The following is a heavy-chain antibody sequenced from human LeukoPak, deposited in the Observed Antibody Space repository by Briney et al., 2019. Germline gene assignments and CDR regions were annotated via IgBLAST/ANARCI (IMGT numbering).Heavy chain of an antibody. D-gene: IGHD3-22*01. CDR2: IIPLLGTP. V-gene: IGHV1-69*04. J-gene: IGHJ1*01. CDR3: ARMEYFDSTGYSHAEYFQH. Sequence: GSSVKVSCKASGGTFNSFAISWVRQAPGQGLEWVGRIIPLLGTPDYAQKFQGRVTITSDKYTGTAYIELSSLRSEDTAMYYCARMEYFDSTGYSHAEYFQHWGQGTLVIVSS. CDR1: GGTFNSFA.